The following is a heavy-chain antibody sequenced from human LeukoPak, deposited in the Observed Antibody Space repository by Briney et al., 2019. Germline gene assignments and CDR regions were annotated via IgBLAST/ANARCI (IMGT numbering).Heavy chain of an antibody. Sequence: GGSLRLSCAASGFTFSSYSMNWVRQAPGKGLEWVSYISSSSSTIYYADSVKGRFTISRDNAKNSLYLQMHSLRAEDTAVYYCGRQAAPDYWGQGTLVTVSS. CDR2: ISSSSSTI. V-gene: IGHV3-48*04. D-gene: IGHD2-15*01. CDR3: GRQAAPDY. CDR1: GFTFSSYS. J-gene: IGHJ4*02.